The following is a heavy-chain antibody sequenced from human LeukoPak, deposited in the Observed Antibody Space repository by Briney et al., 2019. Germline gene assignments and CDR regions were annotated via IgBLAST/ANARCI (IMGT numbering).Heavy chain of an antibody. CDR2: ISGSGSST. CDR3: AREHSGYDFPGRDYYYMDV. Sequence: GGSLRLSCAASGFTFSSYAMSWVRQAPGKGLEWVSAISGSGSSTYYADSVKGRFTISRDNAKNSLYLQMNSLRAEDTAVYYCAREHSGYDFPGRDYYYMDVWGKGTTVTVSS. J-gene: IGHJ6*03. CDR1: GFTFSSYA. D-gene: IGHD5-12*01. V-gene: IGHV3-23*01.